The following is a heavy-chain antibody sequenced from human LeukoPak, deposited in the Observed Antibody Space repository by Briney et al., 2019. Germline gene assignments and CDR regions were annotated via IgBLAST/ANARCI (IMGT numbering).Heavy chain of an antibody. D-gene: IGHD2-15*01. CDR3: AKGGCRGTCNPLAY. CDR1: GFTFSGSG. V-gene: IGHV3-23*01. Sequence: GSLRLPCAASGFTFSGSGMSWVRQAPGKGLEWISSSGDSDGSTYYADSLKGRFTISRDNSKNTLYLQMNNLRAEDTAVYYCAKGGCRGTCNPLAYWGQGALVTVSP. CDR2: SGDSDGST. J-gene: IGHJ4*02.